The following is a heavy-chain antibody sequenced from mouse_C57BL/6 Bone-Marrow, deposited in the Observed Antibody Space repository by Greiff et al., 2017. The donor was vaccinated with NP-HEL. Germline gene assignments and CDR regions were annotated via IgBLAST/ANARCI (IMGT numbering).Heavy chain of an antibody. D-gene: IGHD1-1*01. CDR3: ALYYYGSSYWYFDV. CDR2: IHPNSSST. J-gene: IGHJ1*03. CDR1: GYTFTSYW. V-gene: IGHV1-64*01. Sequence: QVQLQQPGAELVKPGASVKLSCKASGYTFTSYWMHWVKQRPGQGLEWIGMIHPNSSSTNYNEKFKSKATLTVDKSSSTAYMQLSSLTSEDSAVYYCALYYYGSSYWYFDVWGTGTTVTVSS.